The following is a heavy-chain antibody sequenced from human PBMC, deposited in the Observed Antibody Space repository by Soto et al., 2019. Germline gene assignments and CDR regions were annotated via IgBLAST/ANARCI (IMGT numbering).Heavy chain of an antibody. J-gene: IGHJ6*02. Sequence: QVQLVESGGGVVQPGRSLRLSCAASGFTFSSYGMHWVRQAPGKGLEGVAVIWYDGSNKYYADSVKGRFTISRDNSKNTLYLQMNSLRAEDTAVYYCARDHGSSWYKSNYYGIDVWCQGTTVTVSS. V-gene: IGHV3-33*01. CDR1: GFTFSSYG. CDR3: ARDHGSSWYKSNYYGIDV. CDR2: IWYDGSNK. D-gene: IGHD6-13*01.